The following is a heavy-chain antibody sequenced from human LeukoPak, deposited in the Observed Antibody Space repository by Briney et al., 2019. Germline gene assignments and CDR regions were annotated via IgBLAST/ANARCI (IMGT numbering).Heavy chain of an antibody. CDR3: ARTYYDFWGGHLYYFDY. CDR2: INAGNGNT. D-gene: IGHD3-3*01. Sequence: ASVKVSCKASGYTFTSYAMHWVRQAPGQRLEWMGWINAGNGNTKYSQKFQGRVTITRDTSASTAYMELSSLRSEDTAVYYCARTYYDFWGGHLYYFDYWGQGTLVTVSS. J-gene: IGHJ4*02. CDR1: GYTFTSYA. V-gene: IGHV1-3*01.